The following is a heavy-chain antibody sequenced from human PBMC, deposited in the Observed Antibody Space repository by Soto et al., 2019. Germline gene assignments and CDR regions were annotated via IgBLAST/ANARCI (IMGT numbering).Heavy chain of an antibody. J-gene: IGHJ4*02. CDR1: GGSIINYC. V-gene: IGHV4-59*13. CDR2: IFYNGGT. D-gene: IGHD6-19*01. CDR3: ARETTSGWATGGLLEY. Sequence: QVRLQESGPGLVKASETLSLTCTVSGGSIINYCWSWIRQRPGKGLAWIGYIFYNGGTMYNPSLESRVTMSVDTSKNQFSLRLRSVTAADTAVYDCARETTSGWATGGLLEYWGQGSLVTVSS.